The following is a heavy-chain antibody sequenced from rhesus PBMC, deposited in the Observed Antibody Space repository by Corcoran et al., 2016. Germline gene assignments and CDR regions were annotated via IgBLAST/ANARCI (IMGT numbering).Heavy chain of an antibody. CDR1: GYSIKTAYR. CDR3: ASGWDTGGTVRGY. Sequence: QVQLQESGPGLVKPSETLSLTCTVSGYSIKTAYRWSWIRQPPGKGLGWVGFIGGPDGSTNYNPALGSRVTISKDTSKNEFSLRLTSVSAADTAVYYCASGWDTGGTVRGYWGQGVLVTVSS. D-gene: IGHD5-42*01. CDR2: IGGPDGST. J-gene: IGHJ4*01. V-gene: IGHV4-127*01.